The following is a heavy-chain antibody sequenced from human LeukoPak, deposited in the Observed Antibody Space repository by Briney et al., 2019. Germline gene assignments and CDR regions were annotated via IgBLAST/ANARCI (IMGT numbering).Heavy chain of an antibody. Sequence: LSLTCTVSGDSITSSAFYWGWIRQAPGRGLEWIAVISYDGSSKFYADSVKGRFTVSRDNSKNTLYVQMNSLRDEDTAVYFCARDSPVIYCSSPSCYQYYFDYWGQGTLVTVSS. V-gene: IGHV3-30-3*01. J-gene: IGHJ4*02. CDR1: GDSITSSA. CDR3: ARDSPVIYCSSPSCYQYYFDY. D-gene: IGHD2-2*01. CDR2: ISYDGSSK.